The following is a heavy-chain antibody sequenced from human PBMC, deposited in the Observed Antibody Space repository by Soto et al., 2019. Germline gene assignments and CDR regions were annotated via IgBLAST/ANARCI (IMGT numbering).Heavy chain of an antibody. Sequence: SVKVSCKASGGTFSSYAISWVRQAPGQGLEWMGGIIPIFGTANYAQKFQGRVTITADESTSTAYMELSSLRSEDTAVYYCASRYEIGSAYPFFAFDIWGQGTMVTVSS. CDR3: ASRYEIGSAYPFFAFDI. V-gene: IGHV1-69*13. J-gene: IGHJ3*02. D-gene: IGHD3-3*01. CDR1: GGTFSSYA. CDR2: IIPIFGTA.